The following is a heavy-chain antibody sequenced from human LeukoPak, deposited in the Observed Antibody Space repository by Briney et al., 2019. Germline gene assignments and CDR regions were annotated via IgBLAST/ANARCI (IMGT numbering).Heavy chain of an antibody. J-gene: IGHJ2*01. CDR3: ARHLRSPGFDL. V-gene: IGHV4-39*01. Sequence: PSETLSLTCTVSGGSISSGSYYWGWIRQPPGKGLEWIGSIYYSGSTYYNPSLKSRVTISVDTSKNQFSLKLSSVTAADTAVYYCARHLRSPGFDLWGRGTLVTVSS. CDR1: GGSISSGSYY. CDR2: IYYSGST.